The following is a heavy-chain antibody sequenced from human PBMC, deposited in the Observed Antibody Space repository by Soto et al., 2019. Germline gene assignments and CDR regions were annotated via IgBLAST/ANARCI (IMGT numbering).Heavy chain of an antibody. J-gene: IGHJ4*02. D-gene: IGHD3-3*01. CDR2: IYYSGST. Sequence: PSETLSLTCTVSGGSISSGDYYWSWSRQPPGKGLEWIGYIYYSGSTYYNPSLKSRVAISVDTYKNQFSLKLSPVTAADTAVYYCAREHDFWIGYSFDYWGQGTLVTVSS. CDR3: AREHDFWIGYSFDY. CDR1: GGSISSGDYY. V-gene: IGHV4-30-4*01.